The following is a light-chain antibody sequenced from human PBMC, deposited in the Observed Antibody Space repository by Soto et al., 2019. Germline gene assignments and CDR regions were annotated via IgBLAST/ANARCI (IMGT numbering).Light chain of an antibody. CDR3: QQYGSSPWT. Sequence: EIVMTQSPATLSVSPGGRATLSCRASQSISDTLAWYQQKPGQAPRLLIYSASRGATGIPDRFSGSGSGTDFTLTISRLEPEDFAVYYCQQYGSSPWTFGQGTKVDIK. J-gene: IGKJ1*01. CDR2: SAS. V-gene: IGKV3-20*01. CDR1: QSISDT.